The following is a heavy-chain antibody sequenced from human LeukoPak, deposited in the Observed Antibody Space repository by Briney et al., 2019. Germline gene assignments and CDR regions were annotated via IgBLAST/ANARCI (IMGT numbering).Heavy chain of an antibody. D-gene: IGHD5-18*01. J-gene: IGHJ3*02. V-gene: IGHV4-61*01. Sequence: SETLSLTCSVSGGSISLSYYYWSWIRQPPGKGLEWIGYIYYSGSTNYNPSLKSRVTISVDTSKNQFSLKLSSVTAADTAVYYCARDLKKWGYSYGFDAFDIWGQGTMVTVSS. CDR1: GGSISLSYYY. CDR2: IYYSGST. CDR3: ARDLKKWGYSYGFDAFDI.